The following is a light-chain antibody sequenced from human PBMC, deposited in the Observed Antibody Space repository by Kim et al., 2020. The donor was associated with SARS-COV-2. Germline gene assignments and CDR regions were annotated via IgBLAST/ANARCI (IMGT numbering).Light chain of an antibody. J-gene: IGLJ3*02. CDR3: AAWDDTLTGRV. V-gene: IGLV1-44*01. Sequence: QSVLTQPPSASGTPGQTVAISCSGSSSNIGSNPVDWYQQFPGTAPKLLIHSNDERPSGVPDRFSGSKSGTSASLAISGLQSEDEADYYCAAWDDTLTGRVFGGGTQLTVL. CDR2: SND. CDR1: SSNIGSNP.